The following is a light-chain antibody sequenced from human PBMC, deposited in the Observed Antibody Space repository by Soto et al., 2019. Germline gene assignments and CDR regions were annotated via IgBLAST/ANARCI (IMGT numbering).Light chain of an antibody. V-gene: IGKV3D-20*02. J-gene: IGKJ1*01. CDR2: GAS. CDR3: QQRANWPRT. Sequence: EIVLTQSPGTLSLSPGERATLSCRASQSVSSSYLAWYQQKPGQAPRLLIYGASNRATGIPDRFSGSGSGTDFTLTISSLEPEDFATYYCQQRANWPRTFGQGTKVDIK. CDR1: QSVSSSY.